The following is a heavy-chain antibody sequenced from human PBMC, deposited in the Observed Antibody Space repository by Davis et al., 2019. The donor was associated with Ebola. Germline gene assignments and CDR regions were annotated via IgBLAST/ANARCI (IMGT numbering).Heavy chain of an antibody. J-gene: IGHJ5*02. D-gene: IGHD5-18*01. Sequence: SLKISCVGSGFTFDDYAMHWVRQVPGKGLEWVSSISWNSDSVGYVASVKGRFTISKDNAKNTLYPQMNGLRADDTAMYYCARDSLRYSAAYGGWLDPWGQGTLVIVSS. CDR1: GFTFDDYA. CDR3: ARDSLRYSAAYGGWLDP. V-gene: IGHV3-9*01. CDR2: ISWNSDSV.